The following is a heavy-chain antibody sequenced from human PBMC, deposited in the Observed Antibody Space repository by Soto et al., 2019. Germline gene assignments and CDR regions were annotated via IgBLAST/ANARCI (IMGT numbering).Heavy chain of an antibody. CDR3: AKYRRTDAEGYRLDF. CDR2: VYYTGSTST. CDR1: GASINNYY. J-gene: IGHJ4*02. D-gene: IGHD5-12*01. V-gene: IGHV4-59*01. Sequence: PSETLSLTYSVSGASINNYYWSWIRQPPGKGLEWIGYVYYTGSTSTKYNPSLQSRVAMSVDSSKNQFSLKLTSMTAADTAIYYCAKYRRTDAEGYRLDFWGPGTLVTVSS.